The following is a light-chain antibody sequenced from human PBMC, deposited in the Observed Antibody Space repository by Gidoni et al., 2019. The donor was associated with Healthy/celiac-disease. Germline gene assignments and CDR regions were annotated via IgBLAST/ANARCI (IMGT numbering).Light chain of an antibody. J-gene: IGKJ2*01. CDR2: AAS. V-gene: IGKV1-39*01. Sequence: DIQMTQSPSSLSASVGDRVTITCRASQIISSYLNWYQQKPGKAPKLLIYAASSLQSGVPSRFSGSGSGTDFTLTISSLQPEDFATYYCQQSYSTPPYTFXXXTKLEIK. CDR3: QQSYSTPPYT. CDR1: QIISSY.